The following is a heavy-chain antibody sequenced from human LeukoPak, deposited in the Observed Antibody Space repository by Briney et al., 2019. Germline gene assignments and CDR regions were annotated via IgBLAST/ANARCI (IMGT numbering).Heavy chain of an antibody. CDR3: VREGQVVGRTMSDY. D-gene: IGHD1-26*01. CDR2: ISYTGST. Sequence: SETLSLTCTVSGGSMRSHYWNWIRQPPGTGLEWIGYISYTGSTNYNPSLMSRLTMSVDTSNHHFSVRLSSVTAADTAVYYCVREGQVVGRTMSDYWGQGTLVTVSS. V-gene: IGHV4-59*11. J-gene: IGHJ4*02. CDR1: GGSMRSHY.